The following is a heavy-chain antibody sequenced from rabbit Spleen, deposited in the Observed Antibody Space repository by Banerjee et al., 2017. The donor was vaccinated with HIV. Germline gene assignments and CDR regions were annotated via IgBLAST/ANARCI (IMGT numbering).Heavy chain of an antibody. J-gene: IGHJ6*01. Sequence: QEQLKETGGGLVQPGGSLTLSCKASGFSFSSSDYMCWVRQAPGKGLEWIACINTVTGKTVYASWAKGRFIMSRTSSTTVTLQMTSLTAADTATYFCARDAGTSFSTYGMDLWGPGTLVTVS. CDR3: ARDAGTSFSTYGMDL. V-gene: IGHV1S45*01. CDR1: GFSFSSSDY. D-gene: IGHD8-1*01. CDR2: INTVTGKT.